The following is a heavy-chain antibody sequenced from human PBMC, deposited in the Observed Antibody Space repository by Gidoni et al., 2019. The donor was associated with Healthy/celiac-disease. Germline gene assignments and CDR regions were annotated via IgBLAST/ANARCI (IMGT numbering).Heavy chain of an antibody. V-gene: IGHV3-30-3*01. CDR2: ISYDGSNT. CDR1: GFTFGSYA. Sequence: QVQLVEYGGGVVQPGRSLRLSCEASGFTFGSYAMHWVSQAPGTWLEWVAVISYDGSNTYYADSVKGRFTISRDNSKNTLYLQMNSLRAEDTAVYYCARDWGVGWQLDYWGQGTLVTVSS. D-gene: IGHD3-16*01. CDR3: ARDWGVGWQLDY. J-gene: IGHJ4*02.